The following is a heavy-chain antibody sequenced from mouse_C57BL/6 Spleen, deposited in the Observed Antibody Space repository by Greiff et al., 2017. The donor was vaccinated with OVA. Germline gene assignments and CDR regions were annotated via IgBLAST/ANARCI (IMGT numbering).Heavy chain of an antibody. CDR1: GYTFTDYN. D-gene: IGHD1-1*01. Sequence: VQLQQSGPELVKPGASVKIPCKASGYTFTDYNMDWVKQSHGKSLEWIGDINPNNGGTIYNQKFKGKATLTVDKSSSTAYMELRSLTSEDTAVYYCAFDYYGSSYSFDVWGTGTTVTVSS. CDR2: INPNNGGT. CDR3: AFDYYGSSYSFDV. J-gene: IGHJ1*03. V-gene: IGHV1-18*01.